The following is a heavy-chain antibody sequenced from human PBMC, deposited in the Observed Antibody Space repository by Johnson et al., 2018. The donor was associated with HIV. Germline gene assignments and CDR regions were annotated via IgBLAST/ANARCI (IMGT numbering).Heavy chain of an antibody. CDR2: IRYDGSNK. V-gene: IGHV3-30*02. Sequence: QMLLVESGGGVVQPGRSLRLSCAASGFTFSSYGMNWVRQAPGKGLEWVAFIRYDGSNKYYADSVKGRFTISRDNSTTTLYLQINSLRAEDTAVYYCAKDRSGSEGAFDIWGQGTMVTVSS. J-gene: IGHJ3*02. CDR3: AKDRSGSEGAFDI. CDR1: GFTFSSYG. D-gene: IGHD1-26*01.